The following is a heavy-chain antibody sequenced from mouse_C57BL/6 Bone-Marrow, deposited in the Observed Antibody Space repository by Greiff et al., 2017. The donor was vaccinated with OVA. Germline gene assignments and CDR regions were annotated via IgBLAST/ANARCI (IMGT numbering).Heavy chain of an antibody. CDR1: GFNIKDYY. Sequence: VQLQQSGAELVRPGASVKLSCTASGFNIKDYYMHWVKQRPEQGLEWIGRIDPEDGDTEYAPKFQGKATMTADTSSNTAYLQLSSLTSEDTAVYYCTTLITTVVVPFGYWGQGTTLTVSS. CDR3: TTLITTVVVPFGY. CDR2: IDPEDGDT. J-gene: IGHJ2*01. D-gene: IGHD1-1*01. V-gene: IGHV14-1*01.